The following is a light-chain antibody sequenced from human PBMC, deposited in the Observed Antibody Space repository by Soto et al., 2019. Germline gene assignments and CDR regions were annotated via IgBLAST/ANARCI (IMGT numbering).Light chain of an antibody. Sequence: IVLTQSPASLSLSPGQRATLSCRPSQNISNYLIWYQQKPGQAPRLLIYDVSNRATGIPARFSGSGSGADFTLTISSLQSEDFGVYYCQQYNNWPPITFGQGTRLEIK. CDR2: DVS. V-gene: IGKV3-11*01. CDR1: QNISNY. J-gene: IGKJ5*01. CDR3: QQYNNWPPIT.